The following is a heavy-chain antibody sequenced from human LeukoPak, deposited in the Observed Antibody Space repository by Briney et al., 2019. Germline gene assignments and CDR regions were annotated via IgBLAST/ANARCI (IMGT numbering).Heavy chain of an antibody. Sequence: GGSLRLSCTGSGFTFGDYAVNWLRQAPGKGLEWVGLIASKVNGGTTEYAASVKGRFTISRDDPKSIAYLQINSLITEDTAVYYCIRGGYYMVYDYWGQGTLVTVSS. CDR2: IASKVNGGTT. V-gene: IGHV3-49*03. CDR3: IRGGYYMVYDY. CDR1: GFTFGDYA. D-gene: IGHD2/OR15-2a*01. J-gene: IGHJ4*02.